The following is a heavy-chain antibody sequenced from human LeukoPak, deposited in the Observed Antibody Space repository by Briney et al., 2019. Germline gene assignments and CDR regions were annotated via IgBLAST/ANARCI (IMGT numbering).Heavy chain of an antibody. D-gene: IGHD4-11*01. CDR1: GYTFTSYA. V-gene: IGHV1-18*01. J-gene: IGHJ1*01. CDR3: ARDKAVTTELTQYFHH. Sequence: WASVKVSCKASGYTFTSYAMHWVCQAPGQGLEWMGWISGYNGYTNYAQKFQFRVTMTTDTSTSTAYMELRSLTSDDTAVYYCARDKAVTTELTQYFHHWGQGTLVTVSS. CDR2: ISGYNGYT.